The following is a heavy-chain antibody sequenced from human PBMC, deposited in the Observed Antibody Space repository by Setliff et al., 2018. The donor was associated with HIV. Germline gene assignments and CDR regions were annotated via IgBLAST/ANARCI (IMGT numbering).Heavy chain of an antibody. CDR2: IYTSGST. CDR3: ARWTYYHASGSYRGKFDY. D-gene: IGHD3-10*01. V-gene: IGHV4-61*09. J-gene: IGHJ4*02. CDR1: GGSISSGSYY. Sequence: SETLSLTCTVSGGSISSGSYYWSWIRQPAGKGLEWIGHIYTSGSTNYNPSLKSRVTISVDTSKNQFSLKLRSVTAADTAVYYCARWTYYHASGSYRGKFDYWGQGTLVTVSS.